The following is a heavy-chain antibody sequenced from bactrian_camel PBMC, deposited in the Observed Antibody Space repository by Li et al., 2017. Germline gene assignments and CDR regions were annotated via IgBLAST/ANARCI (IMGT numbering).Heavy chain of an antibody. Sequence: VQLVESGGGLVQPGGSLRLSCAASGFTFSTYAMNWVRQAPGKGLEWVSCINGGGDRTYYADSVKGRFTISRDTAKNTVYLVLNSLKTDDMAMYYCAKFPERELRWYGSEYYYGMDRWGKGTQVTVS. J-gene: IGHJ7*01. CDR1: GFTFSTYA. V-gene: IGHV3S40*01. D-gene: IGHD6*01. CDR2: INGGGDRT.